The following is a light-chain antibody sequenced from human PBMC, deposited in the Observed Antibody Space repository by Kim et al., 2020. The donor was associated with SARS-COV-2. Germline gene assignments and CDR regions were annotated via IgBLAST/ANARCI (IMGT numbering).Light chain of an antibody. V-gene: IGLV2-14*03. CDR1: GSDVGAQDY. CDR2: DVS. Sequence: GQSITISCTGPGSDVGAQDYVSWFQKYPGKVPKLLIYDVSTRPSRVSNRFSGSKSGSAASLTISGVQTEDEADYYCSSYTTSNSLVFGGGTQLTVL. J-gene: IGLJ2*01. CDR3: SSYTTSNSLV.